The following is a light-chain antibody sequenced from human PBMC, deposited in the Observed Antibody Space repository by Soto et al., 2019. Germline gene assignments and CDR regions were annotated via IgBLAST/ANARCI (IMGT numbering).Light chain of an antibody. CDR1: QSISTW. CDR2: KAS. Sequence: DIQMTQSPSTLSASVGDRVTITCRASQSISTWLAWYQQKPGKAPKLLIHKASSLESGVPSRFSGSGSGTEFPLTIGAQPSDDVTNYYYQQYNNCRSFGQGTKVELK. CDR3: QQYNNCRS. V-gene: IGKV1-5*03. J-gene: IGKJ1*01.